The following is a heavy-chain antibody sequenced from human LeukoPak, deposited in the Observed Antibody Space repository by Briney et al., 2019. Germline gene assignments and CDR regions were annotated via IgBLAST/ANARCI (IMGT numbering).Heavy chain of an antibody. Sequence: SETLSLTCTVSGGSIRSGDYSWNWIRQHPGTGLEWLGYIYYSGSTYYNPSLTSRVTMSVDTSKNQFSLKLSSVTAADTAIYYCARDHTETSSLNFRNYYYYGMDIWGQGTTVIVSS. J-gene: IGHJ6*02. V-gene: IGHV4-31*03. CDR3: ARDHTETSSLNFRNYYYYGMDI. CDR1: GGSIRSGDYS. CDR2: IYYSGST. D-gene: IGHD4-4*01.